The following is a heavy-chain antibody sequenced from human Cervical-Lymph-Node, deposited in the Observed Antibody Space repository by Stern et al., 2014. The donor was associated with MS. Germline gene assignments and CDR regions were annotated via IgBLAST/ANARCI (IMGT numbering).Heavy chain of an antibody. J-gene: IGHJ4*02. D-gene: IGHD3/OR15-3a*01. CDR1: GGSISSGDYY. CDR3: AREGPRTGTLVY. Sequence: VQLEESGPGLVKPSQTLSLTCTVSGGSISSGDYYWSWIRQPPGQGLEWIGYIYYSGSTYYNPSLKSRVTISVDTSKNQFSLKLSSVTAADTAVYYCAREGPRTGTLVYWGQGTLVTVSS. V-gene: IGHV4-30-4*01. CDR2: IYYSGST.